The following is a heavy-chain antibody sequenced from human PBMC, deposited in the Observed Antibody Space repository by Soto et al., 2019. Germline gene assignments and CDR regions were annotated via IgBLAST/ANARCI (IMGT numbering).Heavy chain of an antibody. V-gene: IGHV4-59*01. CDR1: GFSSTSFY. CDR3: ARGWGSKWYYFDS. J-gene: IGHJ4*02. CDR2: IFDNGDV. Sequence: ETLSLTCTVSGFSSTSFYWSWIRQSPGKGLEWIGYIFDNGDVKYNPSLMSRLTMSIDMSKNEFSLRLKSVTAADTAMYYCARGWGSKWYYFDSWGEGTLVTVSS. D-gene: IGHD3-16*01.